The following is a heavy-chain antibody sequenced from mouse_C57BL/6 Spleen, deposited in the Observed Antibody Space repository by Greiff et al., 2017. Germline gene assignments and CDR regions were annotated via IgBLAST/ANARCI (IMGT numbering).Heavy chain of an antibody. D-gene: IGHD2-12*01. V-gene: IGHV1-82*01. J-gene: IGHJ4*01. Sequence: QVQLQQSGPELVKPGASVKISCKASGYAFSSSWMNWVKQRPGKGLEWIGRIYPGDGDTNYNGKFKGKATLTADKSSSTAYMQLSSLTSEDSAVYFCARSLRRGAMDYWGQGTSVTVSS. CDR2: IYPGDGDT. CDR1: GYAFSSSW. CDR3: ARSLRRGAMDY.